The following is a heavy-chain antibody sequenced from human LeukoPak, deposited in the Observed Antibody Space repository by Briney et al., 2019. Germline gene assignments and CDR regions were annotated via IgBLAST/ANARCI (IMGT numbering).Heavy chain of an antibody. Sequence: SETLSLTCTVSGGSLTSYYWTWVRQPPGKGLEWFGYVFYTGSANYNPSLKSRVTILVDTSKNQFSLNLNSVTAADTAVCYCARLAPVAHSGDYLGYFDYWGQGTLVTVSS. D-gene: IGHD4-17*01. CDR2: VFYTGSA. CDR1: GGSLTSYY. J-gene: IGHJ4*02. V-gene: IGHV4-59*08. CDR3: ARLAPVAHSGDYLGYFDY.